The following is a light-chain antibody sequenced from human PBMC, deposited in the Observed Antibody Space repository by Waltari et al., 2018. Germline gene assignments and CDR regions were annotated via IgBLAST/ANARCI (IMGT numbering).Light chain of an antibody. CDR2: EAS. Sequence: EVVMTQSPATLAVSPGERATLSCRASQSVRSSLAWYQQKPGQAPRLLLYEASTRATGIPDRFSGSGSGTEFTLTISSLQSEDFAIYYCQQYNNWPPYTFGQGTKLEIK. CDR3: QQYNNWPPYT. V-gene: IGKV3D-15*01. J-gene: IGKJ2*01. CDR1: QSVRSS.